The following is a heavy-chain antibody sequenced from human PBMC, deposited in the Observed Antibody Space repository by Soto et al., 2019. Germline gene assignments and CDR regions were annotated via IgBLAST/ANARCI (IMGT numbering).Heavy chain of an antibody. Sequence: GGSLRLSCAASGFTFSTYDMHWVRQVPGKGLEWVSAIGSAHDPYYLGSVKGRFSISRENAKNSLYLQMNSLTTGDKAVYYCARAYLGRLPRRADYYYALDGWGQGTKVTLAS. CDR3: ARAYLGRLPRRADYYYALDG. CDR1: GFTFSTYD. D-gene: IGHD1-26*01. CDR2: IGSAHDP. J-gene: IGHJ6*02. V-gene: IGHV3-13*05.